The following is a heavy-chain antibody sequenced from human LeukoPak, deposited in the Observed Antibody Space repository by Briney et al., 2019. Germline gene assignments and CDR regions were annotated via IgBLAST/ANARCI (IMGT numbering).Heavy chain of an antibody. Sequence: SETLSLTCSVSGASMHNHYWSWIRQPPGKGLEWIGDINHSGSTNYNPSLKSRVTISVDTSKNQFSLKLSSVTAADTAVYYCASTPGASGSLMSVWFDPWGQGTLVTVSS. J-gene: IGHJ5*02. CDR1: GASMHNHY. D-gene: IGHD1-26*01. CDR2: INHSGST. CDR3: ASTPGASGSLMSVWFDP. V-gene: IGHV4-34*01.